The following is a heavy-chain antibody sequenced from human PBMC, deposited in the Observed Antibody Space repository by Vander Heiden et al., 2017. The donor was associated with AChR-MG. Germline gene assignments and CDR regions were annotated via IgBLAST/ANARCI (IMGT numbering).Heavy chain of an antibody. CDR3: ATLTD. Sequence: EVQLVETGGGLIQPGGSLNLSCAASGFTVSSNDMSGVRQAPGKGLEWASVIDSGGSTDYADSVKGRFTISRDNSKNTLYLQMNSLRAEDTAVYYCATLTDWGQGTLVTVSS. J-gene: IGHJ4*02. CDR1: GFTVSSND. CDR2: IDSGGST. V-gene: IGHV3-53*02.